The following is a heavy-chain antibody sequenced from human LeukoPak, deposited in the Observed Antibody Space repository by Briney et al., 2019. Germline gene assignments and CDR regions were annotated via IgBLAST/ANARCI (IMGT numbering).Heavy chain of an antibody. J-gene: IGHJ4*02. D-gene: IGHD1-26*01. CDR1: GGSISSGGYY. V-gene: IGHV4-31*03. Sequence: SQTLSLTCTVSGGSISSGGYYWSWIRQHPGKGLEWIGYIYYSGSTYYNPSLKSRVTISVDTSKNQFSLKLSSVTAADTAVYYCARAQARGAFSPQYYFDYWGQGTLVTVSS. CDR2: IYYSGST. CDR3: ARAQARGAFSPQYYFDY.